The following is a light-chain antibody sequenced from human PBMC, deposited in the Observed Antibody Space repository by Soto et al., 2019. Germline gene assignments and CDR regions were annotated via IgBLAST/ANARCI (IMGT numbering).Light chain of an antibody. CDR2: KAS. CDR1: QSISSW. V-gene: IGKV1-5*03. J-gene: IGKJ2*01. Sequence: DIQMTQSPSTLSSSVGDRVTITCRASQSISSWLAWYQQKPGKAPKLLIYKASSIDSGVPSRFSGSGSGTEFTLTIISLQPADFSTDYCYQYHSYPYTFGQGTKLEIK. CDR3: YQYHSYPYT.